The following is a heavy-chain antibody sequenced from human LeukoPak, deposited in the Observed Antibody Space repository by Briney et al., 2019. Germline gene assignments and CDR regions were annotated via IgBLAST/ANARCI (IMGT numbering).Heavy chain of an antibody. Sequence: PSETLSLTCAVSGGSISSDSYYWIWNRPPDGLGLVCIGHIYTSGSTNYNPSLKSRVTISVDTSKNQSSLKLSSVTAADTAVYYCARAVRSYFDYWGQGTLVTVSS. V-gene: IGHV4-61*09. CDR1: GGSISSDSYY. CDR2: IYTSGST. CDR3: ARAVRSYFDY. J-gene: IGHJ4*02. D-gene: IGHD5-24*01.